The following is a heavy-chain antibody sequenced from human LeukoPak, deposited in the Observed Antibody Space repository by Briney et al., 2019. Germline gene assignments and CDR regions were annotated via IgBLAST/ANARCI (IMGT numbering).Heavy chain of an antibody. CDR1: GFTFSDSY. J-gene: IGHJ3*02. V-gene: IGHV3-11*04. Sequence: GGSLRLSCAASGFTFSDSYMTWVRQAPGKGVEWVAYISGSGHDINYSDSVKVRFTISRYNAKNSLFLQLNILRAEDTAVYYCARDSHSSPSFRTRAFDIWGQGTMVTVSS. CDR2: ISGSGHDI. CDR3: ARDSHSSPSFRTRAFDI. D-gene: IGHD3-22*01.